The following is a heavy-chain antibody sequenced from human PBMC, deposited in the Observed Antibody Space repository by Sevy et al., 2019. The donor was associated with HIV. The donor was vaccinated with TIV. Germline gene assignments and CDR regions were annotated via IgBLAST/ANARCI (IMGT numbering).Heavy chain of an antibody. D-gene: IGHD2-2*01. J-gene: IGHJ3*02. CDR1: GFTFSSYE. CDR2: ISSSGSTI. V-gene: IGHV3-48*03. CDR3: ARTGPKVVPARWGAFDI. Sequence: GGYLRLSCAASGFTFSSYEMNWVRQAPGKGLEWVSYISSSGSTIYYADSVKGRFTISRDNAKNSLYLQMNSLRAEDTAVYYCARTGPKVVPARWGAFDIWGQGTIVTVSS.